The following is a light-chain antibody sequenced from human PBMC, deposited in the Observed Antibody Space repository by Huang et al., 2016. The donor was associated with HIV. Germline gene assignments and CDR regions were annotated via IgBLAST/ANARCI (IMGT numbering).Light chain of an antibody. CDR3: QQYNSYPFT. CDR1: QDISNY. V-gene: IGKV1-16*02. Sequence: DIQMTQSPSSLSASVGDRVTITCRASQDISNYLAWLQQIPGKAPKSLIYAASIWQSGVPSNFSGSRSGTDFTLTISSLQPEDFATYYCQQYNSYPFTFGQGTKLEI. CDR2: AAS. J-gene: IGKJ2*01.